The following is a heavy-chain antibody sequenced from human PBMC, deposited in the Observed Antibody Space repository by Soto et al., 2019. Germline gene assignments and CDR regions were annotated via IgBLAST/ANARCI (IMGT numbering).Heavy chain of an antibody. J-gene: IGHJ5*02. CDR3: ARDNGIAGSFDP. Sequence: EVQLLEAGGGLVQRGGSLRLSCAASGFTFSTYSMNWVRQAPGKGLEWIAYISIGSTTIFYADSVKGRFTISRDNAKNSLYLQMNSLRDEDTSVYYCARDNGIAGSFDPWGQGTLVTVSS. D-gene: IGHD2-15*01. CDR2: ISIGSTTI. CDR1: GFTFSTYS. V-gene: IGHV3-48*02.